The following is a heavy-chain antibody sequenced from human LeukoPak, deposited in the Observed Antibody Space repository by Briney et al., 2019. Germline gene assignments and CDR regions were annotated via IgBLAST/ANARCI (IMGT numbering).Heavy chain of an antibody. J-gene: IGHJ6*03. CDR3: ARCSSSSWYPRYYYYMDV. CDR1: GYSFTSYW. D-gene: IGHD6-13*01. CDR2: IYPGDSDT. V-gene: IGHV5-51*01. Sequence: GESLKISCKGSGYSFTSYWIGWVRQMPGKGLEWMGIIYPGDSDTRYSPSFQGQVTISADKSISTAYLQWSSLKASDTAMYYCARCSSSSWYPRYYYYMDVWGKGTTVTVSS.